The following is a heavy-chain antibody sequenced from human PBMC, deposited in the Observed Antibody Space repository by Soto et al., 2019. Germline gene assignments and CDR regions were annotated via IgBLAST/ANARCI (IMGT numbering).Heavy chain of an antibody. Sequence: SVKVSCKASGYTFTGYYMHWVRQAPGKGLEWMGWINPNSGGTNYAQKFQGWVTMTRDTSISTAYMELSRLRSDDTAVYYCARGGWELLVDYYYGMDVWGQGTTVTVSS. J-gene: IGHJ6*02. D-gene: IGHD1-26*01. V-gene: IGHV1-2*04. CDR2: INPNSGGT. CDR1: GYTFTGYY. CDR3: ARGGWELLVDYYYGMDV.